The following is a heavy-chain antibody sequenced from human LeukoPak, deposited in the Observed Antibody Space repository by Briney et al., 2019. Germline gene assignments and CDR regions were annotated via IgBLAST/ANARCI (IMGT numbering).Heavy chain of an antibody. V-gene: IGHV4-39*07. CDR2: IYYSGSA. CDR1: GGSISSSSYY. D-gene: IGHD4-23*01. Sequence: SETLSLTCTVSGGSISSSSYYWGWIRQPPGKGLEWIGSIYYSGSAFYNPSLESRVTISVDTSKNQFSLKLSSVTAADTAVYYCARSYYGGSHQYYFDYWGQGTLVTVSS. CDR3: ARSYYGGSHQYYFDY. J-gene: IGHJ4*02.